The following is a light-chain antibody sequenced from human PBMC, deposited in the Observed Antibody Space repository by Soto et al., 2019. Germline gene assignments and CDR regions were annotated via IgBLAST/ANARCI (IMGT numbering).Light chain of an antibody. CDR3: QQYNNWPPGAT. Sequence: DIVMTQSPATLSVSPGERATLSCRASLTVNTNLAWYQQKPGQAPRLLIYYASTRATGIPARFSGSGSVKEFTLTISSMQSEDSAVYYCQQYNNWPPGATFGPGTKVEIK. J-gene: IGKJ3*01. V-gene: IGKV3-15*01. CDR1: LTVNTN. CDR2: YAS.